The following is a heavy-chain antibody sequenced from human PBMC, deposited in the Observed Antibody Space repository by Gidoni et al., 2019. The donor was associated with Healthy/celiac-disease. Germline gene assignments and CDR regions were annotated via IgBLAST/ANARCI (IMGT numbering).Heavy chain of an antibody. D-gene: IGHD2-2*01. CDR2: IFSNDEK. V-gene: IGHV2-26*01. CDR3: ARTRYCSSTSCADYYYYYMDV. CDR1: GFSLSTARMG. J-gene: IGHJ6*03. Sequence: QVTLKESGPVLVKPTETLTLTCTVSGFSLSTARMGVRWIRQPPGKALECLAHIFSNDEKSYSTSMKSRITIYKDTSKSQVVLTMNNMDPVDTATYYCARTRYCSSTSCADYYYYYMDVWGKGTTVTVSS.